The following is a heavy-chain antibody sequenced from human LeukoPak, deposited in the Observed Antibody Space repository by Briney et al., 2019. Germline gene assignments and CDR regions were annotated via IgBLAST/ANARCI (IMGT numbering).Heavy chain of an antibody. V-gene: IGHV4-59*12. CDR3: AVEYGSGSYLAFDI. CDR1: GGSISSYY. CDR2: IYYSGST. Sequence: SETLSLTCTVSGGSISSYYWSWIRQPPGKGLEWIGYIYYSGSTNYNPSLKSRVTISVDTSKNQFSLKLSSVTAADTAVYYCAVEYGSGSYLAFDIWGQGTMVTVSS. D-gene: IGHD3-10*01. J-gene: IGHJ3*02.